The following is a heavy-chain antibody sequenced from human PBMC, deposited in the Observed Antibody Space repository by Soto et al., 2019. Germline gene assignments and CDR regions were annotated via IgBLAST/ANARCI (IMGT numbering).Heavy chain of an antibody. CDR1: GGTFSSYA. CDR2: IIPIFGTA. Sequence: SVKVSCKASGGTFSSYAISWVRQAPGQGLEWMGGIIPIFGTANYAQKFQGRVTITADESTSTAYMELSSLRSEDTAVYYCASGYYYDSSGYVYNWFDPWGQGTLVTVSS. D-gene: IGHD3-22*01. V-gene: IGHV1-69*13. CDR3: ASGYYYDSSGYVYNWFDP. J-gene: IGHJ5*02.